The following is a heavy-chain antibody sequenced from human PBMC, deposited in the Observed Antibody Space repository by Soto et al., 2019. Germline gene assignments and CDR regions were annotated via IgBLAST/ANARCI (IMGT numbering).Heavy chain of an antibody. CDR2: IYWDNDK. Sequence: QITLKESGPTLVKPTQTLTLTCTFSGFSLTTYGVGVGWIRQPPGKALESLAIIYWDNDKRYNPSLQSRLTITKDTAKNQVVLTMTNMDPVDTGTYYCAHRRENNTDWSVGWFDPWGQGTRVTVSS. CDR3: AHRRENNTDWSVGWFDP. D-gene: IGHD1-26*01. V-gene: IGHV2-5*02. CDR1: GFSLTTYGVG. J-gene: IGHJ5*02.